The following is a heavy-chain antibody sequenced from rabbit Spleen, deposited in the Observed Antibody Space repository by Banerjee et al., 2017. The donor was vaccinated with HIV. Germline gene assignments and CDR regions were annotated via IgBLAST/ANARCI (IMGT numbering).Heavy chain of an antibody. J-gene: IGHJ6*01. Sequence: QSLEESGGDLVKPGASLTLTCIDSGVSFSGNSDMCWVRQAPGKGLEWVVCLDAGSSGFTYFASWAKGRFTISKTSSTTVTLQMTSLTAADTATYFCARDSGSSFSSYGMDLWGPGTLVTVS. D-gene: IGHD8-1*01. CDR1: GVSFSGNSD. CDR3: ARDSGSSFSSYGMDL. CDR2: LDAGSSGFT. V-gene: IGHV1S40*01.